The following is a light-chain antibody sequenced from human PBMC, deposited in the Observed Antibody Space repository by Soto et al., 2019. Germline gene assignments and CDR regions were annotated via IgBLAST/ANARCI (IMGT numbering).Light chain of an antibody. CDR1: QTISRQ. J-gene: IGKJ1*01. V-gene: IGKV1-5*01. CDR2: DAS. Sequence: DIPMTQSPSTLSASVGDRVTITCRASQTISRQLAWYQQKPGKAPKVLIYDASNLESGVPSRFSSSGSGTEFTLTISSLQPDDFATYYCQQYNSYKSFGQGTKVEIK. CDR3: QQYNSYKS.